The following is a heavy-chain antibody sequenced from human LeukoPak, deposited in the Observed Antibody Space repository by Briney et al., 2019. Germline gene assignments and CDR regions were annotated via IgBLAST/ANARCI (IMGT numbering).Heavy chain of an antibody. J-gene: IGHJ4*02. Sequence: GRSLRLSCAASGFTFSSYAMHWVRQAPGKGLERVAVISYDGSNKYYADSVKGRFTISSDNSKNTLYLQTNSLRAEDTAVYCCARDQSRKQSTTDYWGQGTLVTVSS. CDR3: ARDQSRKQSTTDY. CDR2: ISYDGSNK. CDR1: GFTFSSYA. D-gene: IGHD4-11*01. V-gene: IGHV3-30-3*01.